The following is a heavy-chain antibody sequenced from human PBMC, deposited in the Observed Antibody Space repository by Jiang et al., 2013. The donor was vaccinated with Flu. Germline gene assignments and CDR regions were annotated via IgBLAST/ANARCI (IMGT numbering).Heavy chain of an antibody. V-gene: IGHV4-59*08. CDR3: ARSYDSSGYWTYYFDY. J-gene: IGHJ4*02. D-gene: IGHD3-22*01. CDR1: GGSISSYY. Sequence: ETLSLTCTVSGGSISSYYWSWIRQPPGKGLEWIGYIYYSGSTNYNPSLKSRVTISVDTSKNQFSLKLSSVTAADTAVYYCARSYDSSGYWTYYFDYWGQGTLVTVSS. CDR2: IYYSGST.